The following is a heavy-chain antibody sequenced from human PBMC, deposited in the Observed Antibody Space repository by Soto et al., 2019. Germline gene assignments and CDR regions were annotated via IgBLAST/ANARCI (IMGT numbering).Heavy chain of an antibody. CDR3: AKGPHRVGAKSPDDY. V-gene: IGHV3-23*01. Sequence: EVQLLESGGGLVQPGGSLRLSCAASGFTFSSYAMSWVRQAPGKGLEWVSAISGSGGSTYYADSVKGRFTISRDNSKNTLYLQMNSLRAEDTAVYYGAKGPHRVGAKSPDDYWGQGTLVTVSS. CDR2: ISGSGGST. J-gene: IGHJ4*02. D-gene: IGHD1-26*01. CDR1: GFTFSSYA.